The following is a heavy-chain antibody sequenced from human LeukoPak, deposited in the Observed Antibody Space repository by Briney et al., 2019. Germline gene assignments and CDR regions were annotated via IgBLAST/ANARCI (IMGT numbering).Heavy chain of an antibody. Sequence: SETLSLTCTVSGGSISSSSDYWGWIRQPPGKGLEYIGSIYYSGTTYYNPSLKSRVSMSVDVRKNQFSLKLSSVTAADTAVYYCARHYYDSSGSRRDYYFDYWGQGSLVTVSS. V-gene: IGHV4-39*01. CDR2: IYYSGTT. CDR1: GGSISSSSDY. J-gene: IGHJ4*02. CDR3: ARHYYDSSGSRRDYYFDY. D-gene: IGHD3-22*01.